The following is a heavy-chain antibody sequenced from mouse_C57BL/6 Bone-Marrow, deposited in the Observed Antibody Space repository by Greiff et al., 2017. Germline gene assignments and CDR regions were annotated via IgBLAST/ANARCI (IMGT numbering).Heavy chain of an antibody. V-gene: IGHV5-15*01. CDR2: ISNLAYSI. J-gene: IGHJ3*01. D-gene: IGHD2-4*01. CDR1: GFTFSDYG. Sequence: EVKLVESGGGLVQPGGSLKLSCAASGFTFSDYGMAWVRQAPRKGPEWVAFISNLAYSIYYADTVTGRITISRENAKNTLYLEMSSLRSKDTAMYYCARHEGLRNFFAYWGQGTLVTVSA. CDR3: ARHEGLRNFFAY.